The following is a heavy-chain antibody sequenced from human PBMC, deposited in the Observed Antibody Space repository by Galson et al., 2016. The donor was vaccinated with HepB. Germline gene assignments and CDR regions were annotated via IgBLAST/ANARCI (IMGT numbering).Heavy chain of an antibody. CDR2: IYSGGTT. CDR3: ARGRYSLGHD. CDR1: GLNVTSDY. D-gene: IGHD7-27*01. J-gene: IGHJ4*02. Sequence: SLRLSCAASGLNVTSDYMHWVRQAPGKGLEWISVIYSGGTTFYADSVKGRFTISRDISRNTIYLQMSSLRAEDTALYFCARGRYSLGHDWGQGTLVTVSS. V-gene: IGHV3-53*01.